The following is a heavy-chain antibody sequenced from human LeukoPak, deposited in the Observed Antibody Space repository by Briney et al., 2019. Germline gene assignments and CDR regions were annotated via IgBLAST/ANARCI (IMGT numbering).Heavy chain of an antibody. CDR2: ISSSSSYI. J-gene: IGHJ4*02. CDR1: GFTFSSYS. Sequence: GGSLRLSCAASGFTFSSYSMNWVRQAPGKGLEWVSSISSSSSYIYYADSVKGRFPISRDNAKNSLYLQMNSLRAEDTAVYYCARGPVAGTDYWGQGTLVTVSS. V-gene: IGHV3-21*01. CDR3: ARGPVAGTDY. D-gene: IGHD6-19*01.